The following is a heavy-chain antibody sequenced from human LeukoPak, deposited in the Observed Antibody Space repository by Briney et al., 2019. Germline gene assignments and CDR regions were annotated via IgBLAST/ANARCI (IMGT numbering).Heavy chain of an antibody. Sequence: GGSLRLSCAASGFTVSSNYMSWVRQAPGKGLEWVSVIYSGGSTYYADSVKGRFTISRDNSKNTLYLQMNSLRAEDTAVYYCAREAYDFWSGYRVNYYYYGMDVWGQGTTVTVSS. CDR1: GFTVSSNY. D-gene: IGHD3-3*01. V-gene: IGHV3-53*01. CDR3: AREAYDFWSGYRVNYYYYGMDV. J-gene: IGHJ6*02. CDR2: IYSGGST.